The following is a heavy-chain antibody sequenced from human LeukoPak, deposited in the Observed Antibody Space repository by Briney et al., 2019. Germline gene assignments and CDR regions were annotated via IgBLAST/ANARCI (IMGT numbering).Heavy chain of an antibody. CDR2: ISYDGSNK. V-gene: IGHV3-30*04. Sequence: PGRSLRLSCAASGFTFSSYAMHWVRQAPGKGLEWVAVISYDGSNKYYADSVKDRFTISRDYSKNTLYLRMSSLRAEDTAVYYCAKTYSSGWWDLDFWGQGTLVSVSS. D-gene: IGHD6-19*01. CDR1: GFTFSSYA. CDR3: AKTYSSGWWDLDF. J-gene: IGHJ4*02.